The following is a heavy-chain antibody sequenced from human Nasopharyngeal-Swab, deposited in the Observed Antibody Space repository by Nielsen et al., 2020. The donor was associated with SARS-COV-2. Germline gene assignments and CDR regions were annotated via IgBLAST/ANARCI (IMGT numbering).Heavy chain of an antibody. D-gene: IGHD5-18*01. CDR1: GFTFSSYW. V-gene: IGHV3-21*01. CDR2: ITSSSSYI. J-gene: IGHJ6*02. CDR3: ARERGYSYGSGYGMDV. Sequence: GESLKISCAASGFTFSSYWMHWVRQAPGKGLEWVSSITSSSSYIYYADSVKGRFTISRDNAKNSLYLQMNSLRAEDTAVYYCARERGYSYGSGYGMDVWGQGTTVTVSS.